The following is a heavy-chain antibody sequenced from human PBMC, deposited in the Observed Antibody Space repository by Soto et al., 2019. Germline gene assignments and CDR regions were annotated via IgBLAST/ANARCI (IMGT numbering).Heavy chain of an antibody. CDR1: GFTFSTFA. D-gene: IGHD6-6*01. V-gene: IGHV3-23*01. CDR2: ISDSGGTR. Sequence: EVHLLESGGGLVQPGGSLRLSCAASGFTFSTFAMAWVRQAPGKGLEWVSGISDSGGTRDYADSVKGRFTISRDNAKNALYLQMNSLRADDAAVYFCANIEYSISSLGGLAGYWGQGTLVTVSS. J-gene: IGHJ4*02. CDR3: ANIEYSISSLGGLAGY.